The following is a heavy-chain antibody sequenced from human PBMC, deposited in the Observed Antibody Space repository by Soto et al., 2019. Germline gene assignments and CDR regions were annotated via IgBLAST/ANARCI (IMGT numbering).Heavy chain of an antibody. V-gene: IGHV4-59*01. CDR2: VYSSGTT. D-gene: IGHD3-16*01. J-gene: IGHJ4*02. Sequence: NPSETLSLTCTVSGGSISGYYWSWIRQSPGKGLEWIGNVYSSGTTTYDPSLKSRITLSLDTSKNQFSLKLNSVTAADTAVYFCARVRSGFGTLGGFDYWGQGTLVTVSS. CDR1: GGSISGYY. CDR3: ARVRSGFGTLGGFDY.